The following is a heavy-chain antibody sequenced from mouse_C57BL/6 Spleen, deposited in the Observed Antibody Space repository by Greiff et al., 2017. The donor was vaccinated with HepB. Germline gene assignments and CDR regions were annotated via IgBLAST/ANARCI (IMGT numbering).Heavy chain of an antibody. CDR1: GFTFSDYG. D-gene: IGHD4-1*01. J-gene: IGHJ1*03. CDR2: ISSGSSTI. V-gene: IGHV5-17*01. CDR3: ASSNSHWYFDV. Sequence: EVKLVESGGGLVKPGGSLKLSCAASGFTFSDYGMHWVRQAPEKGLEWVAYISSGSSTIYYADTVKGRFTISRDNAKNTLFLQMTSLRSEDTAMYYCASSNSHWYFDVWGTGTTVTVSS.